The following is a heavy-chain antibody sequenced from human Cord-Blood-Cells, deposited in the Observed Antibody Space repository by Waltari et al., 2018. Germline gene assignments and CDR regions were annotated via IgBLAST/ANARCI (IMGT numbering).Heavy chain of an antibody. Sequence: QVQLQQWGAGLLKPSETLSPTCAVYGGSFSGYYWSWIRQPPGKGLEWIGEINNSGSTNYNPSLKSRVTISVDTSKNQFSLKLSSVTAADTAVYYCARGRYTRYFDIWGQGTMVTVSS. CDR1: GGSFSGYY. CDR3: ARGRYTRYFDI. CDR2: INNSGST. V-gene: IGHV4-34*01. J-gene: IGHJ3*02. D-gene: IGHD3-16*02.